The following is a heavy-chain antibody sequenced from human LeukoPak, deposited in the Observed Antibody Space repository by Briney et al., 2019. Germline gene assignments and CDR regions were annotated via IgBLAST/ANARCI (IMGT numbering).Heavy chain of an antibody. J-gene: IGHJ2*01. CDR2: IYYSGST. CDR3: ARNNDHCSGGSCYGNYWYFDL. CDR1: GGSISSSSYY. D-gene: IGHD2-15*01. Sequence: SGTLSLTCTVSGGSISSSSYYWGWIRQPPGKGLEWIGSIYYSGSTYYNPSLKSRVTISVDTSKNQFSLKLSSVTAADTAVYYCARNNDHCSGGSCYGNYWYFDLWGRGTLVTVSS. V-gene: IGHV4-39*01.